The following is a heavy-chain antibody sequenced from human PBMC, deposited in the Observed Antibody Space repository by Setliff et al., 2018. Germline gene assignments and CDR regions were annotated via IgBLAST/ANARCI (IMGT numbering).Heavy chain of an antibody. CDR3: ARGDIAAGTTTISWWFDP. J-gene: IGHJ5*02. V-gene: IGHV4-34*01. CDR2: INHSGSI. Sequence: SETLSLTCAVYGGSFNSYYWSWIRQPPGKGLEWIGEINHSGSINYNPSLKSRVPISVDTSKNQFSLKLSSVTAADTAVYYCARGDIAAGTTTISWWFDPWGQGNLVTVSS. D-gene: IGHD6-13*01. CDR1: GGSFNSYY.